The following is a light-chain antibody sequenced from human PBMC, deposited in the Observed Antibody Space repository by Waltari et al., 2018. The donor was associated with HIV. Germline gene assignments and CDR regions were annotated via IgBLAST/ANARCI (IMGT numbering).Light chain of an antibody. J-gene: IGKJ1*01. CDR2: AAS. V-gene: IGKV1-27*01. Sequence: DTQMTQSPSSLSASVGDRVTITCRASQGITNSLAWYQQIPGKVPKLLIYAASTLHSGVPSRFSGSGSGTDFTLTISCLQSEDFATYYCQQYYSYPRTFGQGTKVEIK. CDR3: QQYYSYPRT. CDR1: QGITNS.